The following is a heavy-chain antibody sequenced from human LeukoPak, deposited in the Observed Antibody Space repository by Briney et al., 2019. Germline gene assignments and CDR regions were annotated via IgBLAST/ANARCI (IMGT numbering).Heavy chain of an antibody. Sequence: SETLSLTCAVYGGSFSGYYWTWIRQPPGKGLEWIGEINHSGSTNYNPSLKSRVTISVDTSKNQFSLKLSSVTAADTAVFYCARLREIPVFGVVTKSTSYFDYWGQGTLVTVSS. CDR3: ARLREIPVFGVVTKSTSYFDY. V-gene: IGHV4-34*01. CDR1: GGSFSGYY. J-gene: IGHJ4*02. CDR2: INHSGST. D-gene: IGHD3-3*01.